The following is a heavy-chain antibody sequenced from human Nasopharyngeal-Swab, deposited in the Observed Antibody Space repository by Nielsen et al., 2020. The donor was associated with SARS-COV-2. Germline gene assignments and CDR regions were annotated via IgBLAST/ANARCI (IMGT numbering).Heavy chain of an antibody. CDR1: GGTFSSYA. CDR3: ARDGCSSTSCYVVNDVFDI. Sequence: SVKVPCKASGGTFSSYAISWVRQAPGQGLEWMGGIIPIFGTANYAQKFQGRVTITADKSTSTAYMELSSLRSEDTAVYYCARDGCSSTSCYVVNDVFDIWGQGTMVTVSS. V-gene: IGHV1-69*06. D-gene: IGHD2-2*01. J-gene: IGHJ3*02. CDR2: IIPIFGTA.